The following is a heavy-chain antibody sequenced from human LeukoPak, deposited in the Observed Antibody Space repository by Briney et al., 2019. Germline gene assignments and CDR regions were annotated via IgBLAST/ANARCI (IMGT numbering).Heavy chain of an antibody. CDR1: GFSFTSYA. Sequence: GGSLRLSCAASGFSFTSYAMRWVRHAPGEGLGWVSAISGSGGSTYYADSGKGRFTISRDKSKNTLYLQMNSLRAEDTAVYYCAKTGYCSGGSCYFGGFDIWGQGTMVTVSS. J-gene: IGHJ3*02. CDR3: AKTGYCSGGSCYFGGFDI. D-gene: IGHD2-15*01. V-gene: IGHV3-23*01. CDR2: ISGSGGST.